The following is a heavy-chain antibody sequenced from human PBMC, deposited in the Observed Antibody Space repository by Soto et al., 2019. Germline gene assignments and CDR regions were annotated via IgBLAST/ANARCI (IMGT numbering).Heavy chain of an antibody. D-gene: IGHD6-13*01. Sequence: QVQLQESGPGLVKPSETLSLTCTVSGGSISNYYWNWIRQPPGKGLEWIGYISYTGRPNYNPSLGSRVTVSVDTSKNQFSLKLSSVTAADTAIYYCARGGTYSDLLIRDRFDPWGQGTLVTVSS. V-gene: IGHV4-59*01. J-gene: IGHJ5*02. CDR2: ISYTGRP. CDR1: GGSISNYY. CDR3: ARGGTYSDLLIRDRFDP.